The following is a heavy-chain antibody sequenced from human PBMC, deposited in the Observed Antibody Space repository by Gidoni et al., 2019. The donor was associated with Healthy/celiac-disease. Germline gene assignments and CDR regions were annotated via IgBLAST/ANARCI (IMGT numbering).Heavy chain of an antibody. CDR1: GFTFSSYS. CDR3: AREDIVVVVATDYYYGMDV. V-gene: IGHV3-21*01. CDR2: ISSSRSYI. J-gene: IGHJ6*02. D-gene: IGHD2-15*01. Sequence: EVQLVESGGGLVKPGGSLRLSCAASGFTFSSYSMNWVRQAPGKGLEWVSSISSSRSYIYYADSVKGRFTISRDNAKNSLYLQMNSLRAEDTAVYYCAREDIVVVVATDYYYGMDVWGQGTTVTVSS.